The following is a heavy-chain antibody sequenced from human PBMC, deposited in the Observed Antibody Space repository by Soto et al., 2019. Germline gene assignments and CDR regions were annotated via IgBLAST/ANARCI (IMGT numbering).Heavy chain of an antibody. J-gene: IGHJ1*01. Sequence: PSETLSLTCAVYGGSFSGYYWSWIRQPPGKGLEWIGEINHSGSTNYNPSLKSRVTISVDTSKNQFSLNLRSVTAADTAVYYCARGRAAVAGTSYFQHWGQGTLVTVSS. CDR2: INHSGST. CDR3: ARGRAAVAGTSYFQH. CDR1: GGSFSGYY. V-gene: IGHV4-34*01. D-gene: IGHD6-19*01.